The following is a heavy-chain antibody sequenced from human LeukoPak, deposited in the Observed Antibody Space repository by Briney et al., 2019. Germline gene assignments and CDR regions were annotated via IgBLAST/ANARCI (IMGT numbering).Heavy chain of an antibody. CDR1: GFTFSSIA. D-gene: IGHD1-26*01. Sequence: GGSLRLSCAASGFTFSSIAMSWVRQAPDKGLEWVSTISGSGGGTYYADSVKGRFTISREDSKNTLYLQMNSLRADDTAVYYCAKDLGRYRNNFFDYWGQGNLVTVSS. V-gene: IGHV3-23*01. CDR3: AKDLGRYRNNFFDY. J-gene: IGHJ4*02. CDR2: ISGSGGGT.